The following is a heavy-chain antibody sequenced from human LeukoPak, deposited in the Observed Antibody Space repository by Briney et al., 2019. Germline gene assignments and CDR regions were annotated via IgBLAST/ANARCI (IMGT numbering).Heavy chain of an antibody. V-gene: IGHV1-46*01. D-gene: IGHD4-11*01. CDR3: LTSQRNNFDY. CDR2: INPSGGST. CDR1: GYTFTSDD. Sequence: ASVKVSCRASGYTFTSDDMHWVRQAPGQGLEWMGIINPSGGSTTYAQKFQGRVTMTRDTSTSTVYVELSSLRSDDTAVYYCLTSQRNNFDYWGQGTLVTVSS. J-gene: IGHJ4*02.